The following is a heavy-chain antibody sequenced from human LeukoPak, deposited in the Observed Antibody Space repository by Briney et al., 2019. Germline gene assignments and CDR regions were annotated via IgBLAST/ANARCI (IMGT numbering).Heavy chain of an antibody. V-gene: IGHV3-21*01. J-gene: IGHJ6*02. CDR3: ARGNYGDYWSDYYYGMDV. D-gene: IGHD4-17*01. CDR2: ISSSSSYI. Sequence: GGSLRLSCAASGFTFSSYSMNWVRQAPGKGLEWVSSISSSSSYIYYADSVKGRFAISRDNAKNSLYLQINSLRAEDTAVYYCARGNYGDYWSDYYYGMDVWGQGTTVTVSS. CDR1: GFTFSSYS.